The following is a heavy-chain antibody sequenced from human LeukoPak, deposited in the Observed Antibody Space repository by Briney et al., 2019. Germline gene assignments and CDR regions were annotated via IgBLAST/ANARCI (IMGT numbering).Heavy chain of an antibody. Sequence: PSETLSLTCTVSGGSISSYYWSWIRQPPGKGLEWIGYIYYSGSTNYNPSLKSRVTISVDTSKNQFSLKLSSVTAADTAVYYCARAPIDDILTGPGAFDIWGQGTMVTVSS. J-gene: IGHJ3*02. CDR3: ARAPIDDILTGPGAFDI. CDR2: IYYSGST. V-gene: IGHV4-59*01. CDR1: GGSISSYY. D-gene: IGHD3-9*01.